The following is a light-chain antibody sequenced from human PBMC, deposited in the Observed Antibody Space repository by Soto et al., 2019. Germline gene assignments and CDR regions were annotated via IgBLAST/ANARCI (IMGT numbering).Light chain of an antibody. CDR3: QQYNNSPLT. J-gene: IGKJ4*01. CDR1: HRVRSY. CDR2: GAS. Sequence: EIVITQSPATLSVSPGERATLSCRASHRVRSYLAWYQQRPGQAPRLLIYGASTRATGIPARFSGSASGTDFTLTISSLQSEDFAIYYCQQYNNSPLTFGGGTQVDIK. V-gene: IGKV3-15*01.